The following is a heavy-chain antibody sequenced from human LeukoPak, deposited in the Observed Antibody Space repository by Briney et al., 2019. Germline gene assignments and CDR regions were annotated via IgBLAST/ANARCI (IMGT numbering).Heavy chain of an antibody. CDR2: ISYDGSNK. CDR3: AKPNLGSSGCYY. CDR1: GFSFSGYG. D-gene: IGHD6-19*01. Sequence: GGSLRLSCAASGFSFSGYGMHWVRQAPGRGLEWVAVISYDGSNKYYADSVKGRFTISRDNSKNTLYLQMNSLRAEDTAVYYCAKPNLGSSGCYYWGQGTLVTVSS. J-gene: IGHJ4*02. V-gene: IGHV3-30-3*02.